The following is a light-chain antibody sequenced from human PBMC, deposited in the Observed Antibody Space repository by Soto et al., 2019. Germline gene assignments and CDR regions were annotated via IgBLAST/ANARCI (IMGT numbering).Light chain of an antibody. CDR2: GTS. CDR3: QQFGTSTSTYT. CDR1: QSGSSSY. J-gene: IGKJ2*01. V-gene: IGKV3-20*01. Sequence: EIVLTQSPGTLSLSPGERATLSCRATQSGSSSYLAWYQQKPGQAPRLLIYGTSTRATGIPDRFSGSGSGTDVTLTISRLEPEDFAVYYCQQFGTSTSTYTFGQGTKLEI.